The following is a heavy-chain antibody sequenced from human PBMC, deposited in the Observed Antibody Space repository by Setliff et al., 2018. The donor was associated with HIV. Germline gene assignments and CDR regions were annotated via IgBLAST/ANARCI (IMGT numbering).Heavy chain of an antibody. CDR1: GYTFTDFG. Sequence: ASVKVSCKASGYTFTDFGLSWVRQAPGQGLEWMGWISNNNDNTDYAQDLQGRVTLTTDTSTATAYLELRSLRSDDTAVYYCARDLGGNNPSFDYWGQGTLVTVSS. V-gene: IGHV1-18*04. CDR2: ISNNNDNT. D-gene: IGHD3-16*01. CDR3: ARDLGGNNPSFDY. J-gene: IGHJ4*02.